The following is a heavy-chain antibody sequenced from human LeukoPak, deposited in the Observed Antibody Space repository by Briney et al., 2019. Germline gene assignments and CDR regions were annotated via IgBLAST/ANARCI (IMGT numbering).Heavy chain of an antibody. CDR1: GFTLRSYA. CDR3: AKDGKKYGSTWDFDY. V-gene: IGHV3-23*01. Sequence: GGSLRLSCAASGFTLRSYAMIWVRQTPGKGLEWVSGISASGGNTNYADFVKGRFTISRDNSKNTLYLQLNSLRAEDTAVYYCAKDGKKYGSTWDFDYWGQGTLVTVSS. CDR2: ISASGGNT. J-gene: IGHJ4*02. D-gene: IGHD6-13*01.